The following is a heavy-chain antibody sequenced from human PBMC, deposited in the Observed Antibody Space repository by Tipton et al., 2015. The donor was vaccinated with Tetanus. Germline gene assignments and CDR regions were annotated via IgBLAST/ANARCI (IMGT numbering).Heavy chain of an antibody. CDR1: QFTFSTYY. V-gene: IGHV3-30-3*01. CDR3: AREDGGPTLDYFDS. CDR2: ITFDGSTK. J-gene: IGHJ4*02. D-gene: IGHD3-16*01. Sequence: SLRLSCAASQFTFSTYYMHWVRQAPGKGLEWVAVITFDGSTKYYGDSVKGRFTLSRDNSQNTLYLQMNSLKVEDTAVYYCAREDGGPTLDYFDSWGQGALVIVSS.